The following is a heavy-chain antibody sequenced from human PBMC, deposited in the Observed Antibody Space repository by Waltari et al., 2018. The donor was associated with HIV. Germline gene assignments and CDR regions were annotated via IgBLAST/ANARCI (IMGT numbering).Heavy chain of an antibody. CDR3: AGAPNGDFSWLDP. CDR2: ISYSGGA. D-gene: IGHD4-17*01. CDR1: GGSVTSSTYY. Sequence: QLQLQESGPGLVKPSETLSLTCTVSGGSVTSSTYYWGWIRQAPGRGLEWIGAISYSGGAYYNPSLEIRVTISLDTSKNQFSLKLKSVTAADTAVYYCAGAPNGDFSWLDPWGQGTLVTVSS. J-gene: IGHJ5*02. V-gene: IGHV4-39*07.